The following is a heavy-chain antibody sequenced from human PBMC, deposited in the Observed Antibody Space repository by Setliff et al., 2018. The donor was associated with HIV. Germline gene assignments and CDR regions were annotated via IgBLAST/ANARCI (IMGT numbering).Heavy chain of an antibody. V-gene: IGHV1-3*01. J-gene: IGHJ6*03. CDR1: GYTFTSYV. CDR2: INAGNGNT. Sequence: ASVKVSCKASGYTFTSYVMHWVRQAPGQRLEWMGWINAGNGNTKYSQKFQGGVTFTRDTSASTAYMELSSLRSEDTAVYYCAREGKFRYYYYMDVWGKGTTVTVS. D-gene: IGHD3-10*01. CDR3: AREGKFRYYYYMDV.